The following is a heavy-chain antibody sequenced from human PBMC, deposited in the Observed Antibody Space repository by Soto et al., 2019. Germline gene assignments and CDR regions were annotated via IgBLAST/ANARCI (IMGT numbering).Heavy chain of an antibody. CDR2: IKSKTDGGTT. J-gene: IGHJ4*02. CDR1: GFTFSNAW. Sequence: GGSLRLSCAASGFTFSNAWMSWVRQAPGKGLEWVGRIKSKTDGGTTDYAAPVKGRFTISRDDSKNTLYLQMNSLKTEDTAVYYCTTEGYYDFWSGYLPTGNDYWGQGTLVTVSS. CDR3: TTEGYYDFWSGYLPTGNDY. V-gene: IGHV3-15*01. D-gene: IGHD3-3*01.